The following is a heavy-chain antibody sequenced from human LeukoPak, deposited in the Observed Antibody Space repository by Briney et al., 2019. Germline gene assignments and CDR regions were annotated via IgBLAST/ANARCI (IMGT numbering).Heavy chain of an antibody. CDR2: ISGSGGST. J-gene: IGHJ4*02. CDR3: AKATSPPSYAFDY. CDR1: GFAFSSYA. V-gene: IGHV3-23*01. Sequence: PGGSLRLSCAGSGFAFSSYAMNWVRQAPGKGLEWVSAISGSGGSTYYADSVKGRFTISRDNSRSTLYLQLNSLRAEDTAVYYCAKATSPPSYAFDYRGQGALVTVSS.